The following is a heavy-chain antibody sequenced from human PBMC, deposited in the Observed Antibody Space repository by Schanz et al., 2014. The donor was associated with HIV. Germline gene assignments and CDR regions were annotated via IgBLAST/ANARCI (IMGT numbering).Heavy chain of an antibody. J-gene: IGHJ4*02. CDR1: GFSFDMNA. Sequence: VQLVESGGGVVQPGRSLRLSCAASGFSFDMNAMHWVRQAPGKGLEWVSTISGSGGSTYYADSVKGRFTISRDNSKNTLYLQMNSLRAEDTAVYYCARGLPADYWGQGTLVAVSS. CDR3: ARGLPADY. D-gene: IGHD5-18*01. CDR2: ISGSGGST. V-gene: IGHV3-23*04.